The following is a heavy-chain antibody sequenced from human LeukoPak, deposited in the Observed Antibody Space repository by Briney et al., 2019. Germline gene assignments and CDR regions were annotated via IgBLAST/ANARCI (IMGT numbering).Heavy chain of an antibody. CDR1: GITFSSYW. Sequence: GGSLRLSCAVSGITFSSYWMHWVRQDPGRGLLWVSRINTQGTYTNYADSVKGRFTISRDNAKNTLYLQMSSLRADDTAVYYCARDSRITIFGVAYYFDYWGQGTLVTVSS. CDR3: ARDSRITIFGVAYYFDY. D-gene: IGHD3-3*01. V-gene: IGHV3-74*01. J-gene: IGHJ4*02. CDR2: INTQGTYT.